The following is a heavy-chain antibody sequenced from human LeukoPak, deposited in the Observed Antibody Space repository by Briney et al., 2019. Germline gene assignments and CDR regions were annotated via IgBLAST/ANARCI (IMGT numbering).Heavy chain of an antibody. CDR2: IYYSGII. Sequence: SETLPLTCTVSGASISSYYWSWIRQPPGKGLEWIGYIYYSGIINYNPSLKSRVTMSVGTSKNQFSLKLSSVTAADTAVYYCARLGVAGTSWFDPWGQGTLVTVSS. CDR3: ARLGVAGTSWFDP. J-gene: IGHJ5*02. D-gene: IGHD6-19*01. V-gene: IGHV4-59*08. CDR1: GASISSYY.